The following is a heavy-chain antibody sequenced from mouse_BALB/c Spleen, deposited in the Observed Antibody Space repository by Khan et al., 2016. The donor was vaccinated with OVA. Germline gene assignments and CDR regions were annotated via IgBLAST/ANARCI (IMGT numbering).Heavy chain of an antibody. CDR2: IYPGTDNT. J-gene: IGHJ2*01. V-gene: IGHV1-76*01. Sequence: QMQLEESGAELVRPGASVKLSCKTSGYIFTSYWINWVKQRPGQGLEWIAWIYPGTDNTNYNEKFKDKATLTADKSSSTAYMQLSSLKSEDSTVYFCAREDALYYFDYWGQGTTLTVSS. CDR1: GYIFTSYW. CDR3: AREDALYYFDY.